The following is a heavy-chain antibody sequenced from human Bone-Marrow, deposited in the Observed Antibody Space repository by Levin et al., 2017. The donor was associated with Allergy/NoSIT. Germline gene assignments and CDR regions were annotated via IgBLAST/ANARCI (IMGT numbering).Heavy chain of an antibody. J-gene: IGHJ4*02. CDR2: ISWNSGFL. CDR3: ARDKGLRKGVLDD. V-gene: IGHV3-9*01. D-gene: IGHD3-10*01. CDR1: GFTLGNHA. Sequence: SGGSLRLSCAASGFTLGNHAMHWVRQAPGKGLEWVSSISWNSGFLDFADSVKGRFTISRDNAKNSLYLRMQSLTVEDTAVYFCARDKGLRKGVLDDWGQGTLVRVSS.